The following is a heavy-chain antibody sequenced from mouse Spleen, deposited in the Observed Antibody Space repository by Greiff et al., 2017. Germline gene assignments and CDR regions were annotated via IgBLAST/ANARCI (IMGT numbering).Heavy chain of an antibody. CDR1: GFNFNDYY. CDR2: IDPENGNT. J-gene: IGHJ3*01. Sequence: EVQLQQSGAELVRPGASVKLSCKASGFNFNDYYMHWVKQRPEQGLEWIGWIDPENGNTIYDQKFQGKASITADTSSNTAYLQLSSLTSEDTAVYYCSRGTTATLVAYWGQGTLVTVSA. D-gene: IGHD1-2*01. CDR3: SRGTTATLVAY. V-gene: IGHV14-1*02.